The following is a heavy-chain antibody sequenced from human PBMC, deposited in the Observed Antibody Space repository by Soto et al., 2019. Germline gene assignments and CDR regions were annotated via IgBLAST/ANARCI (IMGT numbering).Heavy chain of an antibody. V-gene: IGHV4-39*01. CDR2: IYYSGST. J-gene: IGHJ5*02. CDR3: ARQPISVGPIRPRNWFDP. D-gene: IGHD1-26*01. Sequence: SETLSLTCTVSGGSISSSSYYWGWIRQPPGKGLEWIGSIYYSGSTYYNPSLKSRVTISVDTSKNQFSLKLSSVTAADTAVYYCARQPISVGPIRPRNWFDPWGQGTLVTVSS. CDR1: GGSISSSSYY.